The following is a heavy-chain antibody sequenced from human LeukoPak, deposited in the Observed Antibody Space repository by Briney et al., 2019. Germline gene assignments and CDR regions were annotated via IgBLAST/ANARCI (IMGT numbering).Heavy chain of an antibody. CDR3: AKGIVVVPAAMGFFDY. Sequence: GGSLRLSCAVSGFTSSSFSSYAMSWVRQAPGKGLEWVSAISGSGGSTYYADSVKGRFTISRDNSKNTLYLQMNSLRAEDTAVYYCAKGIVVVPAAMGFFDYWGQGTLVTVSS. J-gene: IGHJ4*02. D-gene: IGHD2-2*01. CDR2: ISGSGGST. V-gene: IGHV3-23*01. CDR1: GFTSSSFSSYA.